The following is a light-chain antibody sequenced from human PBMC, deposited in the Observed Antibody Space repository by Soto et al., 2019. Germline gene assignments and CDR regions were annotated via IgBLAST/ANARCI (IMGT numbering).Light chain of an antibody. CDR2: GSS. CDR1: QSLTGGF. Sequence: EIVLTQSPGTLSLSPGERATLSCRASQSLTGGFLAWFQQQPGPPTRLLNDGSSNRATGIPDRFSGSGSGTDFTLTSRRLVPEDFVVYYRQQNCSSTITFGQGTRLEIK. V-gene: IGKV3-20*01. J-gene: IGKJ5*01. CDR3: QQNCSSTIT.